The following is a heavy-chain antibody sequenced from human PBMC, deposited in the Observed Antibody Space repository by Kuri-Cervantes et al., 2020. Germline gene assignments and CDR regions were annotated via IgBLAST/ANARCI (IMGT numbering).Heavy chain of an antibody. Sequence: GESLKISCVASGFRFNSYGMHWVRQAPGKGLEWVAVISFDGHTRYHADSLKGRFTISRDNSKNTLFLQMNSLRGEDTAMYYCAKMAAPGVGGLGSWGQGTLVTVSS. CDR1: GFRFNSYG. CDR2: ISFDGHTR. D-gene: IGHD1-26*01. V-gene: IGHV3-30*18. J-gene: IGHJ5*02. CDR3: AKMAAPGVGGLGS.